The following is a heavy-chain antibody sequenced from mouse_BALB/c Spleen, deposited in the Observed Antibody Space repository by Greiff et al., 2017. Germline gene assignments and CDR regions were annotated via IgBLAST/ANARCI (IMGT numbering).Heavy chain of an antibody. V-gene: IGHV3-6*02. CDR2: ISYDGSN. CDR1: GYSITSGYY. J-gene: IGHJ4*01. Sequence: DVKLQESGPGLVKPSQSLSLTCSVTGYSITSGYYWNWIRQFPGNKLEWMGYISYDGSNNYNPSLKNRISITRDTSKNQFFLKLNSVTTEDTATYYCAKEGGSSPHYYAMDYWGQGTSVTVSS. CDR3: AKEGGSSPHYYAMDY. D-gene: IGHD1-1*01.